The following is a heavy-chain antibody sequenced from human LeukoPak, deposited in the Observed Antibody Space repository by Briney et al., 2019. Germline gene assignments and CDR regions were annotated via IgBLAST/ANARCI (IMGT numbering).Heavy chain of an antibody. CDR3: ARAGDSSGFHYYYYGMDV. CDR2: IYHSGST. D-gene: IGHD3-22*01. Sequence: SETLSLTCTVSGGSVSSGDYYWSWIRQPPGKGLEWIGYIYHSGSTYYNSSLKSRVTISVDTSRTQFSLKLSSVTAADTAVYYCARAGDSSGFHYYYYGMDVWGQGTTVTVSS. V-gene: IGHV4-61*08. CDR1: GGSVSSGDYY. J-gene: IGHJ6*02.